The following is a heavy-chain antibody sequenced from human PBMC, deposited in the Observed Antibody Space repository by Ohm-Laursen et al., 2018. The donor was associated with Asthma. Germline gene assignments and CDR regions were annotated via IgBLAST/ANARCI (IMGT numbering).Heavy chain of an antibody. CDR1: GFTFSSYG. D-gene: IGHD6-13*01. CDR2: ISYDGSNK. Sequence: SLRLSCAASGFTFSSYGMHWVRQAPGKGLEWVAVISYDGSNKYYADSVKGRFTISRDNSKNTLYLQMNSLRAEDTAVYYCAKEDSSSWTYFDYWGQGTLVTVSS. J-gene: IGHJ4*02. V-gene: IGHV3-30*18. CDR3: AKEDSSSWTYFDY.